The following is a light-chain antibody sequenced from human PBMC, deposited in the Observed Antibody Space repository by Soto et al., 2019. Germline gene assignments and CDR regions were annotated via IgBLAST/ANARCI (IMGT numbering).Light chain of an antibody. J-gene: IGKJ3*01. CDR2: SAS. V-gene: IGKV3-20*01. CDR1: QTVSGNY. Sequence: IVLQQSPGTLSLSPGERSPLSGRASQTVSGNYLAWYHQKPGQAPRLLIHSASTRAPGIPDRFSASGTGTDFTLTISRLEPEESAVYYCQQYSASPRTVGPGTKVDIK. CDR3: QQYSASPRT.